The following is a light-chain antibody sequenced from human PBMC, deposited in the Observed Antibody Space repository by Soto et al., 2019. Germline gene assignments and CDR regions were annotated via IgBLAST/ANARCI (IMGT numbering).Light chain of an antibody. CDR3: QQYNSYSLT. V-gene: IGKV1-5*03. CDR1: QSISSW. CDR2: KAS. J-gene: IGKJ4*01. Sequence: DIQMTQSPSTLSASVGDRVTITCRASQSISSWLAWYQQKPGKAPKLLIYKASSVESGVPSRFSGSGSGTDFTLTISSLQPDDLAAYYCQQYNSYSLTFGGGTKVEIK.